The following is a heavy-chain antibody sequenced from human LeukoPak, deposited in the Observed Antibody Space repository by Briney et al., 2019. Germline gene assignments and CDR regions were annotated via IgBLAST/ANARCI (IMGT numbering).Heavy chain of an antibody. CDR3: ARGSPIAARRNAFDI. V-gene: IGHV4-34*01. Sequence: PSETLSLTCAVYGGSFSGYYWSWIRQPPGKGLEWIGEINHSGSTYYNPSLKSRVTISVDTSKNQFSLKLSSVTAADTAVYYCARGSPIAARRNAFDIWGQGTMVTVSS. J-gene: IGHJ3*02. CDR2: INHSGST. CDR1: GGSFSGYY. D-gene: IGHD6-6*01.